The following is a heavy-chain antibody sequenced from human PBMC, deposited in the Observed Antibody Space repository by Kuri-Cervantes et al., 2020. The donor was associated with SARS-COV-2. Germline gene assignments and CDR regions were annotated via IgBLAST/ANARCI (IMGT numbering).Heavy chain of an antibody. Sequence: GESLKISCAASGFTFSSYSMNWVRQAPGKGLEWVSSISSSSSYIYYADSAKGRFTISRDNAKNTLYLQMNSLRADDTAVYYCARDPNDWAFDIWGQGTMVTVSS. CDR1: GFTFSSYS. CDR2: ISSSSSYI. J-gene: IGHJ3*02. V-gene: IGHV3-21*01. D-gene: IGHD1-1*01. CDR3: ARDPNDWAFDI.